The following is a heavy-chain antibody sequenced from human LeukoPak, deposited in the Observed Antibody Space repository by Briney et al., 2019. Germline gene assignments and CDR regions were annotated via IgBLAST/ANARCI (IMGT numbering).Heavy chain of an antibody. CDR2: LYTSGST. Sequence: SETLSVTCFVTGGSISYYYWSWIRQPAGKGLEWIGRLYTSGSTDYNPSLKSRVTMSVDTSKNQFSLKLRSVTAADTAVYYCARGTVTTLFDYWGQGTLVTVSS. J-gene: IGHJ4*02. D-gene: IGHD4-17*01. V-gene: IGHV4-4*07. CDR3: ARGTVTTLFDY. CDR1: GGSISYYY.